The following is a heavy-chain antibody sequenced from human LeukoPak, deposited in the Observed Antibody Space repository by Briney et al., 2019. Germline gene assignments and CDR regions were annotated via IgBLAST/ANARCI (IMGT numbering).Heavy chain of an antibody. V-gene: IGHV1-3*01. CDR1: GYTFTSYA. D-gene: IGHD2-2*01. CDR2: INAGNGNT. CDR3: AKDRQYQLLYAFDI. Sequence: VASVKVSCKASGYTFTSYAMHWVRQAPGQRLEWMGWINAGNGNTKYSQKFQGRVTITRDTSASTAYMELSSLRAEDTAVYYCAKDRQYQLLYAFDIWGQGAMVTVSS. J-gene: IGHJ3*02.